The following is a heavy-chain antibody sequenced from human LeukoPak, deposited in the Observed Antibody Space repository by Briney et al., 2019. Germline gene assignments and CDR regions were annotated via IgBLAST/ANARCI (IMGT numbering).Heavy chain of an antibody. CDR1: EFSVGSNY. D-gene: IGHD3-22*01. Sequence: GGSLRLSCAASEFSVGSNYMTWVRQAPGKGLEWVSLIYSGGSTYYADSVKGRFTISRDNSKNTLYLQMNSLRAEDTAVYYCARVEVGDRSAYYDYWGQGTLVTVSS. CDR3: ARVEVGDRSAYYDY. J-gene: IGHJ4*02. V-gene: IGHV3-66*01. CDR2: IYSGGST.